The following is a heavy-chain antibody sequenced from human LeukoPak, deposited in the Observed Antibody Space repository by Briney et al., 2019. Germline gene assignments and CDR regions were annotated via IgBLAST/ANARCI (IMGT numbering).Heavy chain of an antibody. CDR3: ARGFHRYYYDSGAYSVY. J-gene: IGHJ4*02. CDR1: GFTFSSYA. CDR2: ISGSGGST. D-gene: IGHD3-22*01. V-gene: IGHV3-23*01. Sequence: GGSLRLSCAASGFTFSSYAMSWVRQAPGKGLEWVSGISGSGGSTYYADSVKGRFTISRDNSKNTLYLQMNSLRAEDTAVYYCARGFHRYYYDSGAYSVYWGQGTLVTVSS.